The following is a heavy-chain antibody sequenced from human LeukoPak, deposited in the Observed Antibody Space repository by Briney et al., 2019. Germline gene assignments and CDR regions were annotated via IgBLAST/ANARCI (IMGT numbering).Heavy chain of an antibody. J-gene: IGHJ4*02. CDR1: GGTFSSYA. Sequence: GASVKVSCKASGGTFSSYAISWVRQAPGQGLEWMGRIIPILGIANYAQKFQGRVTITADKSTSTAYMELSSLRSEDTAVYYCARDVSIAVAAPDYWGQGTLVTVSS. CDR2: IIPILGIA. D-gene: IGHD6-19*01. V-gene: IGHV1-69*04. CDR3: ARDVSIAVAAPDY.